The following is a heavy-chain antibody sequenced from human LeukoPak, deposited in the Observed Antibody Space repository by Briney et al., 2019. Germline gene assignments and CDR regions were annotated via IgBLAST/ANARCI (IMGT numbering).Heavy chain of an antibody. CDR1: GGTFSSYA. Sequence: SVKVSCKASGGTFSSYAISWVRQAPGQGLEWMGGIIPIFGTANYAQRFQGRVTITADESTSTAYMELSSLRSEDTAVYYCALWWLRQFDPWGQGTLVTVSS. CDR2: IIPIFGTA. V-gene: IGHV1-69*13. J-gene: IGHJ5*02. CDR3: ALWWLRQFDP. D-gene: IGHD5-12*01.